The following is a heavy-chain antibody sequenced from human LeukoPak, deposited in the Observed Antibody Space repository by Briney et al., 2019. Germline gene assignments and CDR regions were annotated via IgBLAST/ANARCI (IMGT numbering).Heavy chain of an antibody. CDR2: INHSGST. V-gene: IGHV4-34*01. CDR1: GGSFSGYY. Sequence: SETLSLTCAVYGGSFSGYYWSWIRQPPGKGLEWIGEINHSGSTNCNPSLKSRVTIPVDTSQNQFSLKLSSVTAADTAVYYCARGTTRFYDYVWGSYRYSYFDYWGQGTLVTVSS. J-gene: IGHJ4*02. D-gene: IGHD3-16*02. CDR3: ARGTTRFYDYVWGSYRYSYFDY.